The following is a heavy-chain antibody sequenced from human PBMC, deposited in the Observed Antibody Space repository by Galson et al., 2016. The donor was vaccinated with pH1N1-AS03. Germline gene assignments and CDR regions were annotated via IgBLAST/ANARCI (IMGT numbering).Heavy chain of an antibody. J-gene: IGHJ6*04. V-gene: IGHV3-30*02. CDR3: AAWGYIPNTHGLDV. D-gene: IGHD5-12*01. Sequence: SLRLSCAASGFTFSSYGMHWVRQAPGKGLEWVAFLQYDESYRNYADPVKGRFTISREYAKNSLYLQMNSLRAEDTAVYYCAAWGYIPNTHGLDVWGRGTTVTVSS. CDR1: GFTFSSYG. CDR2: LQYDESYR.